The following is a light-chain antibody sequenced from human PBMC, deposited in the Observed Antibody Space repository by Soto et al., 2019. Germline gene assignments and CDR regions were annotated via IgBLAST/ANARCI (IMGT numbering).Light chain of an antibody. CDR3: QQRSNWIT. J-gene: IGKJ5*01. Sequence: DIVFTQSPSTLSLSPAERATLSCRSSQTVSSYLAWYQQKPGQAPRLLIYDATSRATGIPARFSGSESGTDFTLTISSLEPEDFAVYYCQQRSNWITFGQGTRLEIK. CDR2: DAT. CDR1: QTVSSY. V-gene: IGKV3-11*01.